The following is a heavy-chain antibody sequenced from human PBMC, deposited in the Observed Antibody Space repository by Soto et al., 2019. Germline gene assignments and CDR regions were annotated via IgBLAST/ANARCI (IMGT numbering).Heavy chain of an antibody. CDR2: VSGSGNTQ. J-gene: IGHJ4*02. Sequence: RRSLRLSCAASGFTFSNYAMTWVRQAPGRGLEWVSGVSGSGNTQYYADSVKGRFTISRDNSKNTLYLRMGSLRAEDTAVYFCAKAPNWNHEAGYFDCWGQGTLVTVSS. CDR3: AKAPNWNHEAGYFDC. V-gene: IGHV3-23*01. D-gene: IGHD1-1*01. CDR1: GFTFSNYA.